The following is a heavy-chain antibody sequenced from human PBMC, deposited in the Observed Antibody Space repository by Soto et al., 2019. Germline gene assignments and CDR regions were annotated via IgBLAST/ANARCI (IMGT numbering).Heavy chain of an antibody. CDR1: GLTFSSYG. D-gene: IGHD3-16*01. Sequence: QVQLVESGGGVVQPGRSLRLSCAASGLTFSSYGMHWVRQAPGKGLEWVAVISYDGSNKYYADSVKGRFTISRDNSKNTLYLQMNSLRAEDTAVYYCAKIAGAPPFDYWGQGTLVTVSS. V-gene: IGHV3-30*18. CDR2: ISYDGSNK. CDR3: AKIAGAPPFDY. J-gene: IGHJ4*02.